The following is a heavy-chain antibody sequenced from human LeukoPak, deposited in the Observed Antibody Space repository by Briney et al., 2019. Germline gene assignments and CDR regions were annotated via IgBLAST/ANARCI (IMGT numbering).Heavy chain of an antibody. CDR3: AKDKSRDSSSPFDY. V-gene: IGHV3-9*03. D-gene: IGHD6-13*01. J-gene: IGHJ4*02. Sequence: PGGSLRLSCAASGFTFDDYAMHWVRQAPGKGLEWVSGISWNSGSIGYADSVKGRFTISRDNAKNSLYLQMNSLRAEDMALYYCAKDKSRDSSSPFDYWGQGTLVTVSS. CDR2: ISWNSGSI. CDR1: GFTFDDYA.